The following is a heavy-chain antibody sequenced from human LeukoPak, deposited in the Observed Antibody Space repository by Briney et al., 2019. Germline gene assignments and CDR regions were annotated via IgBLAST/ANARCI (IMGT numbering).Heavy chain of an antibody. CDR2: INSDGSST. D-gene: IGHD2-15*01. CDR1: GFTFSGCW. CDR3: ARRGDGTVAPSVLRH. Sequence: SGGSLRLSCVASGFTFSGCWMHWVRQVPGKGLVWVSRINSDGSSTRYADSVKGRFTISRDNAKNTLYLQMNSLRAEDTAVYYCARRGDGTVAPSVLRHWGQGTLVTVSS. J-gene: IGHJ1*01. V-gene: IGHV3-74*01.